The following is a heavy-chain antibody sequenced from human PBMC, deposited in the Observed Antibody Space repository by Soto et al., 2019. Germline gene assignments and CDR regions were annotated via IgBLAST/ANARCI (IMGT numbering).Heavy chain of an antibody. D-gene: IGHD7-27*01. Sequence: PGGSLRLSCAASGFTFSNYDMHWVRQATGKGLEWVSAIGSAGDTYYPDSVKGRFTISRENAESSLYLQMNSLRVGDTAVYYCARGILGPGDYYYGMDVWGQGTTVTVSS. CDR2: IGSAGDT. J-gene: IGHJ6*02. V-gene: IGHV3-13*01. CDR3: ARGILGPGDYYYGMDV. CDR1: GFTFSNYD.